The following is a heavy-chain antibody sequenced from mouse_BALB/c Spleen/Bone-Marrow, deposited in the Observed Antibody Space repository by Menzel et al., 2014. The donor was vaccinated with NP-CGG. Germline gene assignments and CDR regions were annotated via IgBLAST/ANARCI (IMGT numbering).Heavy chain of an antibody. CDR2: ISIYSGNT. Sequence: VMLVESGPELVRPGVSVKISCKGSGYTFTDYPMHWVKQSHAKSLEWIGVISIYSGNTNYNQNFKGKAKMTVDKSSSTVYMELARLTSEDSAIYHCARGFLGYFDYWGQGTTLTVSS. CDR3: ARGFLGYFDY. CDR1: GYTFTDYP. J-gene: IGHJ2*01. V-gene: IGHV1S137*01.